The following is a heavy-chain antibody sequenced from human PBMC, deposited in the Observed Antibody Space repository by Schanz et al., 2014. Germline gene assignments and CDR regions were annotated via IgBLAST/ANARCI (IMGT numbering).Heavy chain of an antibody. CDR2: ISNDGSIK. D-gene: IGHD3-16*02. J-gene: IGHJ3*02. CDR1: GFTFSSYG. V-gene: IGHV3-30*19. CDR3: TRSYYDFSWGSYRFRAFDI. Sequence: QVQLVESGGGVVQFGRSLRLSCVASGFTFSSYGMHWVRQAPGKGLEWVALISNDGSIKYYADSVEGRFTISRDNAKKTLSLQMISLRAEDTAIYFCTRSYYDFSWGSYRFRAFDIWGQGTTVIVSS.